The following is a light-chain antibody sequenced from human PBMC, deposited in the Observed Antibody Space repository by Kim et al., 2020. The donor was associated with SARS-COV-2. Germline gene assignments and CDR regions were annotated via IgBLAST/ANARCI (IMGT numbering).Light chain of an antibody. V-gene: IGLV1-47*01. J-gene: IGLJ1*01. CDR3: AAWDDTLSGYV. Sequence: QSVLTQPPSASGTHGQRVTISCSGNRSDIGSNYAYWYQQVPGTAPTLLIYRNTQRPSGVPDRFSASKSGTSASLAIDGLRSEDEADYYCAAWDDTLSGYVFGTVTKVTVL. CDR2: RNT. CDR1: RSDIGSNY.